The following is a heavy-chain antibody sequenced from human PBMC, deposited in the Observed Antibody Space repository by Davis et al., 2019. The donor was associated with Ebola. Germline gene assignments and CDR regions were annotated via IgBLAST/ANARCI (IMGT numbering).Heavy chain of an antibody. Sequence: SETLSLTCSVSGYSISSDYYWGWIRQPPGKGLEWIGSLFQRVNTYYNPSLESRLNISIDTSKNQLSLQLTSVTAADTAVYFCARLSGLFSSSSGALYFDLWGRGTLVSVSS. V-gene: IGHV4-38-2*02. CDR1: GYSISSDYY. CDR3: ARLSGLFSSSSGALYFDL. CDR2: LFQRVNT. J-gene: IGHJ2*01. D-gene: IGHD6-6*01.